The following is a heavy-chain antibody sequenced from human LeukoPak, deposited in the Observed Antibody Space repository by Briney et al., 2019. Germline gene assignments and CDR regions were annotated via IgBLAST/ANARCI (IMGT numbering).Heavy chain of an antibody. Sequence: GGSLRLSCAASGFTFSSYGMHWVRQAPGKGLEWVAVIWYDGSNKYYADSVKGRFTISRDNSKNTLYLQMNSLRAEDTAVYYCARDGRNYDSSGYYFTPFDHWGQGTLVTVSS. CDR2: IWYDGSNK. J-gene: IGHJ4*02. V-gene: IGHV3-33*01. CDR3: ARDGRNYDSSGYYFTPFDH. CDR1: GFTFSSYG. D-gene: IGHD3-22*01.